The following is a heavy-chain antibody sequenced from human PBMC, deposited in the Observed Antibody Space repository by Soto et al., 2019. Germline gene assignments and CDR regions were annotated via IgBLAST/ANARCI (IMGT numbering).Heavy chain of an antibody. D-gene: IGHD3-10*01. Sequence: EVQLVESGGGLVHPVGSLRLSCAASGFTLSGRSMHWVRQAPGKGLVWVSGIDNAGTDATYADYVKGRFTSSRDNAKNMLYLQMNSLRVEDTAVYYCARGWFGPDVWGKGTTVTVSS. CDR3: ARGWFGPDV. J-gene: IGHJ6*04. CDR1: GFTLSGRS. V-gene: IGHV3-74*01. CDR2: IDNAGTDA.